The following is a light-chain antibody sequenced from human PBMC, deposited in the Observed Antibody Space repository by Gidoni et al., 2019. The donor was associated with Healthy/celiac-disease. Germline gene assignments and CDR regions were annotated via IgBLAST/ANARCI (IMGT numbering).Light chain of an antibody. Sequence: EIVSPQSPATLPLSPGARATLSCRASQSVSSYLAWYQQKPGQAPRLLIDDASNRATGIPARFSGSGSGTDFTLTISSLEPEDFAVYYCQQRSNWPGFGQGTRLEIK. CDR1: QSVSSY. CDR2: DAS. CDR3: QQRSNWPG. V-gene: IGKV3-11*01. J-gene: IGKJ5*01.